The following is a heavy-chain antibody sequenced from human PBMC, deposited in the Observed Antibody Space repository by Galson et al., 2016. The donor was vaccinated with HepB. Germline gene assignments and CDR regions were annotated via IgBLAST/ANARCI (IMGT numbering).Heavy chain of an antibody. Sequence: SLRLSCAASGFSFRNFDMHWARQAPGKGLERVSTIDSAGDTYYPGSVKGRFASSRENAKNSLYLQMNSLRAGDTAVYYCARGKYNSGWHLGWKGPNYLDPWGQGTLVTVSA. CDR1: GFSFRNFD. CDR3: ARGKYNSGWHLGWKGPNYLDP. CDR2: IDSAGDT. D-gene: IGHD6-19*01. J-gene: IGHJ5*02. V-gene: IGHV3-13*01.